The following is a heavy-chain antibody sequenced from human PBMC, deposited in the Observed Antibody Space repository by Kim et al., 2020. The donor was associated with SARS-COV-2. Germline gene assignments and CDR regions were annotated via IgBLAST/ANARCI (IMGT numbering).Heavy chain of an antibody. J-gene: IGHJ4*02. D-gene: IGHD3-10*01. CDR2: ISWNSAAI. Sequence: GGSLRLSCAASGFTFDDYAMHWVRQAPGKGLEWVSEISWNSAAIGYADSVKGRFIISRDNTKNSLYLQMNSLTAEDTALYYCAKDRATHGSYGYFDYWGLGTLVTVSS. V-gene: IGHV3-9*01. CDR3: AKDRATHGSYGYFDY. CDR1: GFTFDDYA.